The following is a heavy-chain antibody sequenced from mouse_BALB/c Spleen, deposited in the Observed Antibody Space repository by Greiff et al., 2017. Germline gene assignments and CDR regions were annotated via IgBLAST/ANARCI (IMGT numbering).Heavy chain of an antibody. J-gene: IGHJ1*01. Sequence: EVKLEESGPGLVKPSQSLSLTCTVTGYSITSDYAWNWIRQFPGNKLEWMGYISYSGSTSYNPSLKSRISITRDTSKNQFFLQLNSVTTEDTATYYCARYDYDDGYWYFDVWGAGTTVTVSA. D-gene: IGHD2-4*01. V-gene: IGHV3-2*02. CDR1: GYSITSDYA. CDR3: ARYDYDDGYWYFDV. CDR2: ISYSGST.